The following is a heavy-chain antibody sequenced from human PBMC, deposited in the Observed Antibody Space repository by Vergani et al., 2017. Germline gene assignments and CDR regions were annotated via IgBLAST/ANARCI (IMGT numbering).Heavy chain of an antibody. D-gene: IGHD4-17*01. CDR3: ARGLYGDYGGY. V-gene: IGHV3-9*01. CDR2: ISGNSGST. Sequence: EVQLVESGGGLVQPGRSLRLSCAASGFTFDDYAMHWVRQAPGKGLEWVSGISGNSGSTGYADSVKGRFTISRDNAKNSLYLQMNSLRAEDTALYYCARGLYGDYGGYWGQGTLVTVSS. J-gene: IGHJ4*02. CDR1: GFTFDDYA.